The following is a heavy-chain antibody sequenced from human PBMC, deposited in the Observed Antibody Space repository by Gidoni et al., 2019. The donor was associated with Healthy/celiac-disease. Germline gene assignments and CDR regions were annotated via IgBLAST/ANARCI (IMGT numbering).Heavy chain of an antibody. CDR2: ISYDGSNK. V-gene: IGHV3-30-3*01. J-gene: IGHJ4*02. CDR3: AWPLGYCSSTSCPPDY. CDR1: GFTFSSYA. D-gene: IGHD2-2*01. Sequence: QVQLVESGGGVVQPGRSLRLSCAAAGFTFSSYAMHWVRQAPGKGLEWGAVISYDGSNKYDEDSVKGRFNISRDNSKNTLYLQMNSLRAEDTAVYYGAWPLGYCSSTSCPPDYWGQGTLVTVSS.